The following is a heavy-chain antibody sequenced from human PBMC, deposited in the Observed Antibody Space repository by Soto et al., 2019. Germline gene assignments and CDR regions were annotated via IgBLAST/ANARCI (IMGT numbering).Heavy chain of an antibody. CDR1: GFTFSSYG. CDR2: IWYDGSNK. J-gene: IGHJ5*02. D-gene: IGHD5-18*01. V-gene: IGHV3-33*01. Sequence: PGGSLRLSCAASGFTFSSYGMHWVRQAPGKGLEWVAVIWYDGSNKYYADSVKGRFTISRDNSKNTLYLQMNSLRAEDTAVYYCSLVDTGIINYFDPWGQGTLVTVSS. CDR3: SLVDTGIINYFDP.